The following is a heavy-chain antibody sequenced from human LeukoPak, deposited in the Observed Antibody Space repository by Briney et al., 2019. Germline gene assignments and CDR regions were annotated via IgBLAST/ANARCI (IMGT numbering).Heavy chain of an antibody. CDR2: ISTTGSYI. Sequence: GGSLRLSCAASGFTFSSYSMNWVRQAPGKGLELVSSISTTGSYIYYADSVKGRFTISRDNAKNSLYLQMNSLRAEDTAVYYCARHEQIDFWGQGTLVTVSS. D-gene: IGHD1/OR15-1a*01. CDR3: ARHEQIDF. J-gene: IGHJ4*02. V-gene: IGHV3-21*01. CDR1: GFTFSSYS.